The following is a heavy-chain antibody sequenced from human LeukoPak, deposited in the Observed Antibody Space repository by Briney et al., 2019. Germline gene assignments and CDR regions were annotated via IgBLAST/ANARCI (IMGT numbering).Heavy chain of an antibody. D-gene: IGHD6-13*01. CDR2: IYSGGST. CDR1: GFTVSSNY. CDR3: ARTYSSSWGDYFDY. V-gene: IGHV3-66*01. Sequence: PGGSLRLSCAASGFTVSSNYMSWVRQAPGKGVEWVSVIYSGGSTYYADSVKGRFTISRDNSKNTLYLQMNSLRAEDTAVYYCARTYSSSWGDYFDYWGQGTLVTVSS. J-gene: IGHJ4*02.